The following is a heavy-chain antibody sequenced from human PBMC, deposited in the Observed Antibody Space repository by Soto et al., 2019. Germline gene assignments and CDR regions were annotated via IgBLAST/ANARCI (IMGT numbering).Heavy chain of an antibody. CDR2: IYYSGST. D-gene: IGHD6-6*01. Sequence: QLQLQESGPGLVKPSETLSLTCTVSGGSISSSSYYWGWIRQPPGKGLEWIGSIYYSGSTYYNPSLKSRVTISVDTSKNQFSLKLSSVTAADTAVYYCARHVTIAARPGWFDPWGQGTLVTVSS. V-gene: IGHV4-39*01. J-gene: IGHJ5*02. CDR3: ARHVTIAARPGWFDP. CDR1: GGSISSSSYY.